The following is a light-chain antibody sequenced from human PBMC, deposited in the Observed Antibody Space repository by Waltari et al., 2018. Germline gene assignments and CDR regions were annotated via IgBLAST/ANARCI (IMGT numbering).Light chain of an antibody. CDR2: AVT. Sequence: QSALTQPASVAASPGSSVTISCTGTSSDVGAYNHVTWYQQHPDNAPKLVIYAVTKRPSWISDRFSGSKSGNTASLTISGLQAEDEAHYYCSSYTSDNTWLFGGGTKVTVL. CDR1: SSDVGAYNH. J-gene: IGLJ3*02. CDR3: SSYTSDNTWL. V-gene: IGLV2-14*03.